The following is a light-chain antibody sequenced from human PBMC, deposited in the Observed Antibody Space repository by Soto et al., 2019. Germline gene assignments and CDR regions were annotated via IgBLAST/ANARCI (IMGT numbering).Light chain of an antibody. CDR2: EVS. CDR1: SSDVGGYNY. J-gene: IGLJ1*01. V-gene: IGLV2-14*01. CDR3: SSYTNINSGYV. Sequence: QSVLTQPASVSGSPGQSITISCTGTSSDVGGYNYVSWYQQHPGKAPKLIIYEVSNRPSGVSNRFSGSKSGNTASLTISGLQAEDEADYYCSSYTNINSGYVFGTGTKLTVL.